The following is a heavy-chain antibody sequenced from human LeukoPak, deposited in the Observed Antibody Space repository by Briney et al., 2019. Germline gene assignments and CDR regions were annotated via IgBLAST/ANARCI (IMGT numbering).Heavy chain of an antibody. CDR1: GGSFSGYY. Sequence: SETLSLTCAVYGGSFSGYYWSWIRQPPGKGLEWIGEINHSGSTNYNPSLKSRVTISVDTSKNQFSLKLSSVTAADTAVYYCARDSGYGDARNWFDPWGQGTLVTVSS. CDR3: ARDSGYGDARNWFDP. V-gene: IGHV4-34*01. CDR2: INHSGST. D-gene: IGHD4-17*01. J-gene: IGHJ5*02.